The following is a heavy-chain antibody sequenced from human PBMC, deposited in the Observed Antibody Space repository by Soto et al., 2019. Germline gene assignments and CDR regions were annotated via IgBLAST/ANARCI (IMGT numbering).Heavy chain of an antibody. CDR2: IWYDGSNK. CDR3: ARDIGLRSFDWLSY. Sequence: QVQLVESGGGVVQPGRSLRLSCAASGFTFSSYGMHWVRQAPGKGLEWVAVIWYDGSNKYYADSVKGRFTISRDNSKNTRYLQMNSLRAEDTAVYYCARDIGLRSFDWLSYWGQGTLVTVSS. D-gene: IGHD3-9*01. CDR1: GFTFSSYG. V-gene: IGHV3-33*01. J-gene: IGHJ4*02.